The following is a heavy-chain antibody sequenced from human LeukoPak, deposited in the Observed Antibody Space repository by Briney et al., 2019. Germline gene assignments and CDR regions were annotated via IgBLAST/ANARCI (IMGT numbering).Heavy chain of an antibody. Sequence: ASVKVSCKASGGTFSSYAISWVRQAPGQGLEWMGIINPSGGSTSYAQKFQGRVTMTRDMSTSTVYMELSSLRSEDTAVYYCAREAGGYSYGYGLDYWGQGTLVTVSS. V-gene: IGHV1-46*01. J-gene: IGHJ4*02. CDR2: INPSGGST. CDR3: AREAGGYSYGYGLDY. D-gene: IGHD5-18*01. CDR1: GGTFSSYA.